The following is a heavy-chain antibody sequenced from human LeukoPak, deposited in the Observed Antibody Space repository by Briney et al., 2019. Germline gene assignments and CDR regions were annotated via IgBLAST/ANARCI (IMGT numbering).Heavy chain of an antibody. D-gene: IGHD3-22*01. CDR3: ARAPNYYDSSGYLPLGY. CDR1: GFTFSTYA. J-gene: IGHJ4*02. V-gene: IGHV3-21*01. Sequence: GSLRLSCAASGFTFSTYAMSWVRQAPGKGLEWVSSISSSSSYIYYADSVKGRFTISRDNAKNSLYLQMNSLRAEDTAVYYCARAPNYYDSSGYLPLGYWGQGTLVTVSS. CDR2: ISSSSSYI.